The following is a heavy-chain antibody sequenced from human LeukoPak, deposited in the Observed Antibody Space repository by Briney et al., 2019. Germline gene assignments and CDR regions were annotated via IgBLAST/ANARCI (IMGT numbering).Heavy chain of an antibody. CDR3: ATPKDTAMVPFDY. CDR1: GFTFSSYA. Sequence: GGSLRLSCAASGFTFSSYAMSWVRQAPGQGLEWVSAISGSGGSTYYADSVKGRFTISRDNSKNTLYLQMNSLRAEDTAVYYCATPKDTAMVPFDYWGQGTLVTVSS. CDR2: ISGSGGST. J-gene: IGHJ4*02. V-gene: IGHV3-23*01. D-gene: IGHD5-18*01.